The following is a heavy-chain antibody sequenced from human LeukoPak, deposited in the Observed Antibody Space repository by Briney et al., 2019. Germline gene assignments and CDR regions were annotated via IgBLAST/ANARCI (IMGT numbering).Heavy chain of an antibody. D-gene: IGHD3-22*01. V-gene: IGHV1-58*02. CDR3: AASQTYYYDSSGQFPDAFDI. Sequence: SVKVSCKASGFTFTSSAMQWVRQARGQRLEWIGWIVVGSGNTNYAQKFQERVTITRDMSTSTAYMELSSLRSEDTAVYYCAASQTYYYDSSGQFPDAFDIWGQGTMVTVSS. J-gene: IGHJ3*02. CDR2: IVVGSGNT. CDR1: GFTFTSSA.